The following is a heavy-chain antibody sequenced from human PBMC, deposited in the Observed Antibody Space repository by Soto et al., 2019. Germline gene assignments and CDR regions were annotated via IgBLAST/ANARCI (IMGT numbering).Heavy chain of an antibody. Sequence: SVKVSCKASGGTFSSYAISWVRQAPGQGLEWMGGIIPIFGTANYAQKFQGRVTITADESTSTAYMELSSLRSEDTAVYYCARDGPLGIAARPTNWFDPWGQGTLVTVYS. CDR3: ARDGPLGIAARPTNWFDP. CDR2: IIPIFGTA. CDR1: GGTFSSYA. D-gene: IGHD6-6*01. V-gene: IGHV1-69*13. J-gene: IGHJ5*02.